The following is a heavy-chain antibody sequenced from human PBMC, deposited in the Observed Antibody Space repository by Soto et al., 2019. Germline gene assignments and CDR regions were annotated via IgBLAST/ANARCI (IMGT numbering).Heavy chain of an antibody. CDR1: GHTFTGDY. Sequence: ASVKVSCKTSGHTFTGDYLHWVRQAPGQGLEWMGWINPNSGATKFAQKFQGRVTMTWDTSISTAYMELSSLRSDDTAVYYCAKDIGPFDFWGQGTMVTVSS. D-gene: IGHD2-15*01. CDR2: INPNSGAT. J-gene: IGHJ3*01. CDR3: AKDIGPFDF. V-gene: IGHV1-2*02.